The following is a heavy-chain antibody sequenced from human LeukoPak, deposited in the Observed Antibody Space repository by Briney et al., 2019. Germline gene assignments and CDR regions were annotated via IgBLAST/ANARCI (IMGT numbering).Heavy chain of an antibody. D-gene: IGHD6-19*01. CDR2: INPNSGGT. CDR3: ARGSARDSSGFFEY. J-gene: IGHJ4*02. V-gene: IGHV1-2*02. Sequence: GASVNVSCKASGYTFTGYYMHWVRQAPGQGLEWMAWINPNSGGTNYAQKFQGRVTMTRDTSISTAYMELSSLRSDDTAVYFCARGSARDSSGFFEYWGQGTLVTVSS. CDR1: GYTFTGYY.